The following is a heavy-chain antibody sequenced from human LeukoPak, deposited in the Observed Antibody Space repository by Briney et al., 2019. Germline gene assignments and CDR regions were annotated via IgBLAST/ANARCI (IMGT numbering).Heavy chain of an antibody. D-gene: IGHD6-13*01. Sequence: GGSLRLSCAASGFTFSSYSMNWVRQAPGKGLEWVSSISSSSSYIYYADSVKGRFTISRDNDKNSIYLQMNSLRAEDTAVYYCAKDATPALGTVYMDVWGKGTTVTISS. CDR1: GFTFSSYS. CDR2: ISSSSSYI. V-gene: IGHV3-21*06. J-gene: IGHJ6*03. CDR3: AKDATPALGTVYMDV.